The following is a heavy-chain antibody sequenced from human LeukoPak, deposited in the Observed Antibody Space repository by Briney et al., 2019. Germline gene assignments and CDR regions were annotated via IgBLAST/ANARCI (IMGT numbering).Heavy chain of an antibody. J-gene: IGHJ4*02. CDR2: ISSYNGNT. Sequence: ASVKVSCKASGYTFTSYGIIWWRHAPRQKVVWLVWISSYNGNTNYAQKLKGRVTMTTDTSTSTAYMELSRLRSEDTAVYYCARGGEEYQPLLYGTTHDFDYWGQGTLVNVSS. D-gene: IGHD2-2*02. CDR1: GYTFTSYG. CDR3: ARGGEEYQPLLYGTTHDFDY. V-gene: IGHV1-18*01.